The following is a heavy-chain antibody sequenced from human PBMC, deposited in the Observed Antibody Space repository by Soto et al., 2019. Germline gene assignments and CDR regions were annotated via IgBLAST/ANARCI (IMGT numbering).Heavy chain of an antibody. V-gene: IGHV4-38-2*02. CDR2: IYHSGST. CDR1: GYSISSGYY. Sequence: SETLSLTCTVSGYSISSGYYWGWIRQPPGKGLEWIGSIYHSGSTYYNPSLKSRVTISVDASKNQFSLKLSSVTAADTAVYYCAREGRYFDYWFDPWGQGTLVTVSS. CDR3: AREGRYFDYWFDP. D-gene: IGHD3-9*01. J-gene: IGHJ5*02.